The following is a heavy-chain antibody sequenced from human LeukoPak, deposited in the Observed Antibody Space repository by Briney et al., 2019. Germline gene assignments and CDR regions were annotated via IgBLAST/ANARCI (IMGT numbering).Heavy chain of an antibody. D-gene: IGHD6-13*01. V-gene: IGHV1-46*01. CDR2: INPSGGST. Sequence: ASVKVSCKASGYTFTSYYMRWVRQAPGQGLEWMGIINPSGGSTSYAQKFQGRVTMTRDTSTSTVYMELSSLRSEDTAVYYCARDHFIAAAGTDYYYGMDVWGQGTTVTVSS. J-gene: IGHJ6*02. CDR3: ARDHFIAAAGTDYYYGMDV. CDR1: GYTFTSYY.